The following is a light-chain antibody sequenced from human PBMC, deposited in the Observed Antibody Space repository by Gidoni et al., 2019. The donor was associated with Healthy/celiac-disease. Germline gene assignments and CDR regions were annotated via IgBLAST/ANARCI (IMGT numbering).Light chain of an antibody. V-gene: IGLV3-1*01. CDR1: KLGDKY. CDR3: QAWDSSTAV. CDR2: HDS. Sequence: SYDLTQPPSVSVSPGQTASITCSGDKLGDKYACWYQQKPGQSPVLVIYHDSKRPSGIPERFAGSNSGNTATLTISGTQAMDEADYDCQAWDSSTAVFGGGTKLTVL. J-gene: IGLJ2*01.